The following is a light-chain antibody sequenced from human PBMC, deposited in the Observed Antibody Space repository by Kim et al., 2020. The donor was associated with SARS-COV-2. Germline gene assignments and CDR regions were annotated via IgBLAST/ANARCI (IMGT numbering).Light chain of an antibody. J-gene: IGLJ3*02. CDR1: SSNIGSNT. V-gene: IGLV1-44*01. Sequence: ELTQPPSASGTPGQRVTISCSGSSSNIGSNTVNWYQQLPGTAPKLLIYSNNQRPSGVPDRFSGSKSGTSASLAISGLQSEDVADYYCAAWDDSLNGPVFGGGTKLTVL. CDR2: SNN. CDR3: AAWDDSLNGPV.